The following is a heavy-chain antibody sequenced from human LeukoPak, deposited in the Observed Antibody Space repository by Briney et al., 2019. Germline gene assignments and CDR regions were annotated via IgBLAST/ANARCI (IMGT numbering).Heavy chain of an antibody. J-gene: IGHJ6*03. D-gene: IGHD3-10*01. CDR3: ARLWVYYMDV. Sequence: GGSLRLSCAASGFTFSSYSMNWVRQAPGKGLEWVSSISSSSSYIYYADSVKGRFTISRDNTKNSLYLQMNSLSAEDTAVYYCARLWVYYMDVWGKGTTVTVSS. CDR1: GFTFSSYS. V-gene: IGHV3-21*01. CDR2: ISSSSSYI.